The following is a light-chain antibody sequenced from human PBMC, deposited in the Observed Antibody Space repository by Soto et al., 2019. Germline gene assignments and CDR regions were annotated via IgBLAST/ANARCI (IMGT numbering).Light chain of an antibody. CDR2: GVT. J-gene: IGLJ1*01. V-gene: IGLV2-14*01. CDR3: SSYTTAFFYV. Sequence: QSVLTQPSSVSVSPGQSITISCTGSSSDIGAFNYVAWYQQHPGKAPKLIIHGVTNRPSGVSSRFSGSKSDYTASLTISGLQAEDEADYYCSSYTTAFFYVFGTGTKGTVL. CDR1: SSDIGAFNY.